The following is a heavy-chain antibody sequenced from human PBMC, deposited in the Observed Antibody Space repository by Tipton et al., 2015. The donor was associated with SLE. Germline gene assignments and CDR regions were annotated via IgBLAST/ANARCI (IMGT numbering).Heavy chain of an antibody. D-gene: IGHD5-18*01. CDR1: GFTFNDYD. V-gene: IGHV3-30*02. J-gene: IGHJ6*02. Sequence: SLRLSCAASGFTFNDYDMNWVRQAPGKGLEWVALSRRDGINRSYPDSVKGRFTISRDNSKNTLYLQMSSLRAEDTAVYYCVKGGGYSYGYFYYGMDVWGQGTTVTVSS. CDR2: SRRDGINR. CDR3: VKGGGYSYGYFYYGMDV.